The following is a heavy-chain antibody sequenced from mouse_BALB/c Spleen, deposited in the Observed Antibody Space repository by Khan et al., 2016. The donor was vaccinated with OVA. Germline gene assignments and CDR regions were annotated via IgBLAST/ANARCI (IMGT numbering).Heavy chain of an antibody. V-gene: IGHV1-4*01. Sequence: QVQLQQSGAELARPGASVKMSCKASGYTFTTYTIHCVKQRPGQGLEWIGYIIPSNDYTNYNQKFKDRATLTADKSSSTAYMQLSSLTSEDSAVYYCAREGAYYRSDGWFAYWGQGTLVTVSA. CDR2: IIPSNDYT. CDR3: AREGAYYRSDGWFAY. J-gene: IGHJ3*01. D-gene: IGHD2-14*01. CDR1: GYTFTTYT.